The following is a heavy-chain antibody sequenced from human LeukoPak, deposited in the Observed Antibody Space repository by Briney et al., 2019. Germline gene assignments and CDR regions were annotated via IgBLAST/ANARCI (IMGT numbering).Heavy chain of an antibody. J-gene: IGHJ5*02. CDR3: ARGSIVGWFDP. Sequence: PSGTLSLTCAVEGAALSGFFWDWIRQSPGKGLDGIVEMNQGGGAKFNPSLESRVIIAVDTSKNQFTLKVNSVTDADTAVYYCARGSIVGWFDPWGQGTLVTVSS. D-gene: IGHD1-26*01. CDR2: MNQGGGA. CDR1: GAALSGFF. V-gene: IGHV4-34*01.